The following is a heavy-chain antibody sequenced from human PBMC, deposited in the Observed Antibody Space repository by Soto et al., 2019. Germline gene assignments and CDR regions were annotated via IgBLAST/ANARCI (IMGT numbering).Heavy chain of an antibody. Sequence: EVQLLESGGGLVQPGGSLRLSCAASGFTFSSYAMSWVRQAPGKGLEWVSAISGSGGSTYYADSVKGRFTISRDNSKNTLYLQMNSLRAEDTAVYYCAKDSLLEWLFGGWFDPWGQGTLVTGSS. CDR3: AKDSLLEWLFGGWFDP. CDR1: GFTFSSYA. CDR2: ISGSGGST. V-gene: IGHV3-23*01. J-gene: IGHJ5*02. D-gene: IGHD3-3*01.